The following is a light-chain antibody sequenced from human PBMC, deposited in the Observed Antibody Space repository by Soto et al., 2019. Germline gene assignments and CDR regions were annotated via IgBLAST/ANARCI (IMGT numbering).Light chain of an antibody. J-gene: IGKJ1*01. CDR3: LLDYSYFWA. V-gene: IGKV1-6*01. Sequence: AIQVTQSPSSLSASVGDSVTITCRTSQGIRSALGWYQQKPGKVPKLLIYAASTLRSGVPSRFSGSGSGRDFTLTISSLQPEDFATYSCLLDYSYFWAFGQGTKVEVK. CDR2: AAS. CDR1: QGIRSA.